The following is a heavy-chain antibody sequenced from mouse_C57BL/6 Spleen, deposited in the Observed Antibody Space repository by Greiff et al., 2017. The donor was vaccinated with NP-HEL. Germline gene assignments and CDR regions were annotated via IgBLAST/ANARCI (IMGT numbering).Heavy chain of an antibody. Sequence: EVKLQESGGGLVQPGGSLKLSCAASGFTFSDYYMYWVRQTPEKRLEWVAYISNGGGSTYYPDTVKGRFTISRDNAKNTLYLQMSRLKSEDTAMYYCARQGITPYYFDYWGQGTTLTVSS. CDR3: ARQGITPYYFDY. CDR2: ISNGGGST. J-gene: IGHJ2*01. V-gene: IGHV5-12*01. CDR1: GFTFSDYY. D-gene: IGHD2-4*01.